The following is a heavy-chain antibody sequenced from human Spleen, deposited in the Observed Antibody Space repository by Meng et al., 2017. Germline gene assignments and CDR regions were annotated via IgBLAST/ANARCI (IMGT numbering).Heavy chain of an antibody. V-gene: IGHV4-34*01. Sequence: SETLSLTCAVYGGSFSDYYWSWIRQPPGKGLEWIGEINHSGSTNYNPSLKTRVTVSADTSKNQFSLKLTSVTAADTAVYYCARDCGMATIYYFDYWGQGTLVTVSS. CDR2: INHSGST. CDR3: ARDCGMATIYYFDY. D-gene: IGHD5-24*01. CDR1: GGSFSDYY. J-gene: IGHJ4*02.